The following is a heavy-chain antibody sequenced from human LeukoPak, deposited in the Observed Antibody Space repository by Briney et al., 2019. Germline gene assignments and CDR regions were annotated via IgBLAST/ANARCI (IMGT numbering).Heavy chain of an antibody. CDR3: ATRGKLEPNWFDP. J-gene: IGHJ5*02. D-gene: IGHD1-1*01. Sequence: PSETLSLTCAVYGGSFSGYYWSWIRQPPGKGLEWIGEINHSGSTNYNPSLKSRVTISVDTSKNQFSLKLSSVTAADTAVYYCATRGKLEPNWFDPWGQETLVTVSP. V-gene: IGHV4-34*01. CDR2: INHSGST. CDR1: GGSFSGYY.